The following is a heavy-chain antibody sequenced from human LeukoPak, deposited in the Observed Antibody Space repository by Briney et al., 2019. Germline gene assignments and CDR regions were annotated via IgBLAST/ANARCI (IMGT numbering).Heavy chain of an antibody. D-gene: IGHD4-23*01. CDR1: GFTFSSYS. CDR2: ISGSGGST. V-gene: IGHV3-23*01. J-gene: IGHJ4*02. CDR3: AKVDYGGLYYFDY. Sequence: TGGSLRLSCAASGFTFSSYSMNWVRQAPGKGLEWVSAISGSGGSTYYADSVKGRFTISRDNSKNTLYLQMNSLRAEDTAVYYCAKVDYGGLYYFDYWGQGTLVTVSS.